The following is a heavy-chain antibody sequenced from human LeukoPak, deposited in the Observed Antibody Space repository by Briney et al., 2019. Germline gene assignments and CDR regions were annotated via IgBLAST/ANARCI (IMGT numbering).Heavy chain of an antibody. D-gene: IGHD2-2*01. CDR1: GGSISSYY. Sequence: SETLSLTCTVSGGSISSYYWSWIRQSPGKGLEWIGYIYYSGSTNYNPSLKSRVTISVDTSKNQFSLKLSSVTAADTAVYYCARVGERVYCSSTSCSSHNWFDPWGQGTLVTVSS. CDR2: IYYSGST. CDR3: ARVGERVYCSSTSCSSHNWFDP. J-gene: IGHJ5*02. V-gene: IGHV4-59*01.